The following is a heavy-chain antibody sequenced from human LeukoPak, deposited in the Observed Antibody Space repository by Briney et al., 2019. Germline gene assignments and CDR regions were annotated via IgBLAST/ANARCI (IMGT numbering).Heavy chain of an antibody. CDR3: ARQGRWGFDP. Sequence: SETLSLTCAVYGRSFSGYYWSWIRQPPGKGLEWIGEINHSGSTNYNPSLKSRVTISVDTSKNQFSLKLSSVTAADTAVYYCARQGRWGFDPWGQGTLVTVSS. D-gene: IGHD4-23*01. CDR1: GRSFSGYY. V-gene: IGHV4-34*01. CDR2: INHSGST. J-gene: IGHJ5*02.